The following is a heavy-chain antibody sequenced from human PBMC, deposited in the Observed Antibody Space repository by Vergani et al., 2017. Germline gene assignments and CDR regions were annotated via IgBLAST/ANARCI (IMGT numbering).Heavy chain of an antibody. CDR3: ATLYYYGSGSHLGWFDP. V-gene: IGHV1-24*01. CDR2: FDTEDGET. J-gene: IGHJ5*02. CDR1: GYTLTELS. D-gene: IGHD3-10*01. Sequence: QVQLVQSGAEVKKTGASVKVSCKVSGYTLTELSMHWVRQAPGKGVEWRGGFDTEDGETIYAQKFQGRVTMTEDTSTDTAYMELSSLRSEDTAVYYCATLYYYGSGSHLGWFDPWGQGTLVTVSS.